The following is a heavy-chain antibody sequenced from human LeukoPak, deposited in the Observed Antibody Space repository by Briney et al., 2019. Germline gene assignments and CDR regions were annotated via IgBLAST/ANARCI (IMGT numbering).Heavy chain of an antibody. CDR2: INTKTGNP. Sequence: GASVKVSCKASGYTFTGHAKNWVRQAPGQGPEWMGYINTKTGNPTYAQGFTGRFVFSLDTSVSTAYLQISSLKPEDTGVYYCAKGGWVAVTGMDSWGQGTLVTVSS. CDR1: GYTFTGHA. CDR3: AKGGWVAVTGMDS. D-gene: IGHD6-19*01. V-gene: IGHV7-4-1*02. J-gene: IGHJ4*02.